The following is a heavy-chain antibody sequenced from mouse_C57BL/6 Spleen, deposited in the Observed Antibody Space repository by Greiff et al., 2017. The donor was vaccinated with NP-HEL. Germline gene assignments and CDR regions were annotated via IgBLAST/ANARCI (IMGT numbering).Heavy chain of an antibody. CDR3: ARWYYGSSPYAMDY. D-gene: IGHD1-1*01. Sequence: QVQLQQPGAELVKPGASVKMSCKASGYTFTSYWITWVKQRPGQGLEWIGDIYPRSGSTNYNEKFKSKATLTVDTSSSTAYMQLSSLTSEDSAVYYCARWYYGSSPYAMDYWGQGTSVTVSS. V-gene: IGHV1-55*01. J-gene: IGHJ4*01. CDR2: IYPRSGST. CDR1: GYTFTSYW.